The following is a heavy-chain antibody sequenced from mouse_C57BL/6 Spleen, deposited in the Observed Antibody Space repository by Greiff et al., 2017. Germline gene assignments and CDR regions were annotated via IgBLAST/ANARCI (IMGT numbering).Heavy chain of an antibody. J-gene: IGHJ1*03. D-gene: IGHD1-1*01. Sequence: EVQVVESGGDLVKPGGSLKLSCAASGFTFSSYGMSWVRQTPDKRLEWVATISSGGSYTYYPDSVKGRFTISRYNAKNTLYLQMSSLKSEDTAMYYCARHMDGSSYGYFDVWGTGTTGTVSS. CDR2: ISSGGSYT. CDR1: GFTFSSYG. CDR3: ARHMDGSSYGYFDV. V-gene: IGHV5-6*01.